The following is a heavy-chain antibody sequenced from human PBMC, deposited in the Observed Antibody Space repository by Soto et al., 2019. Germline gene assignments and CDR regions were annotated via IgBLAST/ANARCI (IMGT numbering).Heavy chain of an antibody. CDR1: GFSFSTYG. J-gene: IGHJ3*01. CDR2: IWHDGTIK. D-gene: IGHD6-19*01. CDR3: AREQQWTVYGGSDV. V-gene: IGHV3-33*01. Sequence: QEQLVESGGGVVQPGGSLRLSCAACGFSFSTYGMYWVRQAPGKGLEWVALIWHDGTIKYNEDSVRGRFTISRDHSKSTMYLQMNSLRAEDTAVYYCAREQQWTVYGGSDVWGQGTMVIVSS.